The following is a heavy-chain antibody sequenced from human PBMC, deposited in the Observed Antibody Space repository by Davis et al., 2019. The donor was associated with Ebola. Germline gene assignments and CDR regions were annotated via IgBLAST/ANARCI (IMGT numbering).Heavy chain of an antibody. CDR3: ARRYCTNGVCLFDY. V-gene: IGHV4-59*08. D-gene: IGHD2-8*01. CDR1: GGSISSYY. Sequence: MPSETLSLTCTVSGGSISSYYWSWIRQPPGKGLEWIGYIYYSGSTNYNPSLKSRVTISVDTSKNQFSLKLSSVTAADTAVYYCARRYCTNGVCLFDYWGQGTLVTVSS. J-gene: IGHJ4*02. CDR2: IYYSGST.